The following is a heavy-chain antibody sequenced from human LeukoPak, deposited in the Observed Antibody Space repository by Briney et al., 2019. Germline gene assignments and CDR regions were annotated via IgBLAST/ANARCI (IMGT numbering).Heavy chain of an antibody. J-gene: IGHJ3*02. D-gene: IGHD6-13*01. Sequence: SETLSLTCTVSGGSISSYYWSWIRQSPGKGLEWIGYIYYSGSTNYNPSLKSRVTISVDMSKNQVSLKLSSVTAADTAVYYCARTSSSDAFDIWGQGTMVTVSS. CDR1: GGSISSYY. CDR2: IYYSGST. V-gene: IGHV4-59*01. CDR3: ARTSSSDAFDI.